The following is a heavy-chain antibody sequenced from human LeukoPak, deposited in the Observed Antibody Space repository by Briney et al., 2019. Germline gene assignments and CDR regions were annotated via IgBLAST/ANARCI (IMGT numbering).Heavy chain of an antibody. CDR1: GFTFSSYA. D-gene: IGHD2-15*01. J-gene: IGHJ4*02. Sequence: GGSLRLSCAASGFTFSSYAMHWVRQAPGKGLERVAVISYDGSNKYYADSVKGRFTISRDNSKNTLYLQMNSLRAEDTAVYYCARNRPTLSIVVVVADYWGQGTLVTVSS. V-gene: IGHV3-30*04. CDR2: ISYDGSNK. CDR3: ARNRPTLSIVVVVADY.